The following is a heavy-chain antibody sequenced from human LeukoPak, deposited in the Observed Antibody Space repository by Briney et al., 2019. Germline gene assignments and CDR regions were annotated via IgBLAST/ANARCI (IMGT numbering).Heavy chain of an antibody. CDR1: GYSFTSYW. Sequence: GESLKISCKVSGYSFTSYWIGWVRQMPGKGLEWMGIIYPDDSDTRYSPSFQGQVTISADKSISTAYLQWSSLKASDTAMYYCARHCDYNWFDPWGQGTLVTVSS. J-gene: IGHJ5*02. CDR2: IYPDDSDT. CDR3: ARHCDYNWFDP. V-gene: IGHV5-51*01.